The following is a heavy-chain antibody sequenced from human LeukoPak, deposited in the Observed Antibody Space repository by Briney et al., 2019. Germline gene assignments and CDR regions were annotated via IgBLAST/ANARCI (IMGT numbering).Heavy chain of an antibody. V-gene: IGHV3-53*01. CDR1: GFTVSNSY. J-gene: IGHJ4*02. CDR2: TYSGGST. CDR3: AKRASGSGTSLYYFDY. D-gene: IGHD3-10*01. Sequence: GGSLRLSCAVSGFTVSNSYMSWVRQAPGKGLEWVSVTYSGGSTYYADSVKGRFIISSDNSKNTLSLQMNSLKAEDTAVYYCAKRASGSGTSLYYFDYWGQGTLVTASS.